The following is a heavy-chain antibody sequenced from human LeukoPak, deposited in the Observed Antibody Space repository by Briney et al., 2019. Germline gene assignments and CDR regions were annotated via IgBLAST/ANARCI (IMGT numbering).Heavy chain of an antibody. CDR1: GFTFSSYG. V-gene: IGHV3-48*02. CDR3: ARDPLRWLQNNYYYYYMDV. CDR2: ISSTSRTI. J-gene: IGHJ6*03. Sequence: GGSLRLSCAASGFTFSSYGMNWVGQAPGKGLEWVSYISSTSRTIYDADSVKGRFTISRDNAKNSLYLQMNSLRDEDTAVYYCARDPLRWLQNNYYYYYMDVWGKGTTVTVSS. D-gene: IGHD5-24*01.